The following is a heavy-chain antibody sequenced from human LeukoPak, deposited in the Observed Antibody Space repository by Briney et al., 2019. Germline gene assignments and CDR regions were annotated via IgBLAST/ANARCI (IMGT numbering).Heavy chain of an antibody. D-gene: IGHD5-24*01. CDR1: GGSISSSNW. CDR3: ARGLRDGYRS. CDR2: IYHSGST. V-gene: IGHV4-4*02. J-gene: IGHJ4*02. Sequence: SGTLSLTCAVSGGSISSSNWWSWVRQPPGKGLEWIGQIYHSGSTNYIPSLKSRATISVDMSKNQFSLKLSSVTAADTAVYYCARGLRDGYRSWGQGTLVTVSS.